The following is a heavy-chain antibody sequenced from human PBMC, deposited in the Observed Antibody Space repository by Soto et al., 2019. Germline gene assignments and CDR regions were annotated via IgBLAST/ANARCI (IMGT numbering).Heavy chain of an antibody. CDR3: AKGDSGYCSSTSCYVWFDP. CDR2: ISGSGGST. D-gene: IGHD2-2*01. Sequence: GGSLRLSCAASGFTFSSYAMSWVRQAPGKGLEWVSAISGSGGSTYYADSVKGRFTISRDNSKNTLYLQMNSLRAEDTAVYYCAKGDSGYCSSTSCYVWFDPWGQGTLVTVSS. V-gene: IGHV3-23*01. CDR1: GFTFSSYA. J-gene: IGHJ5*02.